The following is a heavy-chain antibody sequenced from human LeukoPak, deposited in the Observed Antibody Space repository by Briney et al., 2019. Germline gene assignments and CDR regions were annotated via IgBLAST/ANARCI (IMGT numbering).Heavy chain of an antibody. V-gene: IGHV4-30-4*08. Sequence: PSETLSLTCTVSGGSISSGDYYWSSIRQPPGKGLEWIGYIYYSGSTYYNPSLKRRVTISVDTSKNQFSLKLSSVTAADTAVYYCASLGIAAAGRVDYWGQGTLVTVSS. CDR1: GGSISSGDYY. CDR2: IYYSGST. CDR3: ASLGIAAAGRVDY. D-gene: IGHD6-13*01. J-gene: IGHJ4*02.